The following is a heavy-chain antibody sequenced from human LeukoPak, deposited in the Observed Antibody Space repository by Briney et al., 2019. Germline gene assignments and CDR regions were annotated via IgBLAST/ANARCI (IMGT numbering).Heavy chain of an antibody. CDR1: GGSISSYY. V-gene: IGHV4-59*01. CDR3: ARDGARGSVNAFDI. D-gene: IGHD3-10*01. CDR2: IYYSGGT. Sequence: PSETLSLTCTVSGGSISSYYWSWIRQPPGKGLEWIGYIYYSGGTNYNPSLKSRVTISVDTSKNQFSLKLSSVTAADTAVYYCARDGARGSVNAFDIWGQGTMVTVSS. J-gene: IGHJ3*02.